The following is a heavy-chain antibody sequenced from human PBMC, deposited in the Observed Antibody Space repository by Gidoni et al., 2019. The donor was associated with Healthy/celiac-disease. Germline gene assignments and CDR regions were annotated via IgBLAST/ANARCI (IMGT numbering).Heavy chain of an antibody. V-gene: IGHV3-49*05. D-gene: IGHD3-22*01. CDR3: TRDYYDSSGLPYFDY. CDR1: GFTFGDYA. Sequence: EVQLVESGGGLVKPGRSLRLSCTASGFTFGDYAMSWFRQAPGKGLEWVGFISSKAYGGTTEYAASVKGRFTISRDDSKSIAYLQMNSLKTEDTAVYYCTRDYYDSSGLPYFDYWGQGPLVTVSS. J-gene: IGHJ4*02. CDR2: ISSKAYGGTT.